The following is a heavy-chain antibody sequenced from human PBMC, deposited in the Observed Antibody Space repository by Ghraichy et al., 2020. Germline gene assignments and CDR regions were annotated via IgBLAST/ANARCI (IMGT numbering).Heavy chain of an antibody. CDR2: IYHSGST. CDR1: GYSISSGYN. J-gene: IGHJ4*02. D-gene: IGHD3-10*01. Sequence: ESLSLTCAVSGYSISSGYNWAWIRQPPGTGLEWIGSIYHSGSTFYNPSLKSRVNISVDTSNNQFSLDLTSVTATDTAVYYCARENWGLTLPDYWGQGTLVTVSS. CDR3: ARENWGLTLPDY. V-gene: IGHV4-38-2*02.